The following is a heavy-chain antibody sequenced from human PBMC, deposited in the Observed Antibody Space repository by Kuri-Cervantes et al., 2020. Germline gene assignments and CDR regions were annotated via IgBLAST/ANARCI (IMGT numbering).Heavy chain of an antibody. D-gene: IGHD3-10*01. CDR1: GFTFSNAW. CDR3: TRGTYYFGSGSYY. J-gene: IGHJ4*02. CDR2: IKSKTDGGTT. V-gene: IGHV3-15*01. Sequence: GGSLRLSCAASGFTFSNAWMSWVRQAPGKGLEWVGRIKSKTDGGTTDYAAPVKGRFTISRDDSKNTLYLQMNSLKTEDTAVYYCTRGTYYFGSGSYYWGQGTLVTVSS.